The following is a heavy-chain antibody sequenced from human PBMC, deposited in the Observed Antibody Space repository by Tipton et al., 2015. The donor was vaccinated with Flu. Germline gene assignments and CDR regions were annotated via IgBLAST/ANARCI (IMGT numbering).Heavy chain of an antibody. V-gene: IGHV4-4*07. CDR2: IYTSGGT. CDR3: AREIGGYNYLDF. J-gene: IGHJ4*02. CDR1: GGSLSSYY. Sequence: TLSLTCTVSGGSLSSYYWSWIRQPAGKGLEWIGRIYTSGGTKFNPSLRGRLTMSVDASKKEFSLKLSSVTAADTAVYYCAREIGGYNYLDFWGQGTLVIVSS. D-gene: IGHD3-10*01.